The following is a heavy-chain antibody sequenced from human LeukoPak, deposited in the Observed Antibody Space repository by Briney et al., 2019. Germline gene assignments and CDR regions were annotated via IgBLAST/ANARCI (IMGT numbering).Heavy chain of an antibody. CDR2: IYHSEST. Sequence: SETLSLTCAVSGGSISSSNWWSWVRQPPGKGREWIGAIYHSESTNYNPSLKSRVTISVDKSKYQFSLELSSVTAADTAVYYCARVGRITMVRGVRWFDPWGQGTLVTVSS. J-gene: IGHJ5*02. D-gene: IGHD3-10*01. CDR1: GGSISSSNW. CDR3: ARVGRITMVRGVRWFDP. V-gene: IGHV4-4*02.